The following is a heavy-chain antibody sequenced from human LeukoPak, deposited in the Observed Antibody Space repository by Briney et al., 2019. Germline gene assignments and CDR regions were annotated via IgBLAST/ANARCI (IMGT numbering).Heavy chain of an antibody. V-gene: IGHV3-30*04. J-gene: IGHJ4*02. CDR2: ISYDGRNK. CDR3: AKGDFDY. CDR1: GFTFSRSA. Sequence: PGGSLRLSCAASGFTFSRSAMHWVRRAPGKGLAWVAVISYDGRNKYYVDPVKGRFSISRDNTKNTLDLQMNSLRPEDTAVYYCAKGDFDYWGQGTLVTVSS.